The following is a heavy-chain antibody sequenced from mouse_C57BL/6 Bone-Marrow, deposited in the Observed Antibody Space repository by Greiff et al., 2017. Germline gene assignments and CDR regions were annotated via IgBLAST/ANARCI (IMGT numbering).Heavy chain of an antibody. D-gene: IGHD3-3*01. CDR2: IYPSDSET. J-gene: IGHJ2*01. V-gene: IGHV1-61*01. CDR3: AREGGTGDYCDY. CDR1: GYTFTSYW. Sequence: VQLQQPGAELVRPGSSVKLSCKASGYTFTSYWMDWVKQRPGQGLEWIGNIYPSDSETHYNQKFKDKATLTVDKSSSTAYMQRSSLTSEDSAVYYCAREGGTGDYCDYWGQGTTLTVSS.